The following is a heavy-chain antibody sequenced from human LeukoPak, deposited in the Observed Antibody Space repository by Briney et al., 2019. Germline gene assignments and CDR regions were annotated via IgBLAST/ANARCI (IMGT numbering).Heavy chain of an antibody. V-gene: IGHV4-34*01. CDR2: INHSGST. J-gene: IGHJ6*03. D-gene: IGHD3-22*01. CDR1: GGSFSGYY. Sequence: KPSETLSLTCAVYGGSFSGYYWSWIRQPPGKGLEWIGEINHSGSTNYNPSLKSRVTISVDTSNNQFSLKLSSVTAADTAVYYCARVGTTYYYDSSGYFRGNYYYYMDVWGKGTTVTVSS. CDR3: ARVGTTYYYDSSGYFRGNYYYYMDV.